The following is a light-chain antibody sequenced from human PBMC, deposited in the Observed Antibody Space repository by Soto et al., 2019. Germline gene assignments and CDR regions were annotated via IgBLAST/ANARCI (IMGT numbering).Light chain of an antibody. CDR3: QQYNSYSEA. CDR2: KAS. J-gene: IGKJ1*01. V-gene: IGKV1-5*03. Sequence: DIQMTQSPSTLSGSVGDRVTITCRASQSISNWLAWYQQKPGKAPKVLIYKASSLESGVPSRFSGSGSGTEFTLTISSLQPDDFATYYCQQYNSYSEAFGQGTKVDIK. CDR1: QSISNW.